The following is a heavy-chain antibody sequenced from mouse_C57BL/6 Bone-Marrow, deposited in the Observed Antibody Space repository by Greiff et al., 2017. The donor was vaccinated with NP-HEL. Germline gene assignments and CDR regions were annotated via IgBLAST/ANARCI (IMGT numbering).Heavy chain of an antibody. D-gene: IGHD2-4*01. CDR3: AIQVYYDYGGAMDY. CDR2: ISNGGGST. V-gene: IGHV5-12*01. J-gene: IGHJ4*01. Sequence: DVMLVESGGGLVQPGGSLKLSCAASGFTFSDYYMYWVRQTPEKRLEWVAYISNGGGSTYYPDTVKGRFTISRDNAKNTLYLQMSRLKSEDTAMYYCAIQVYYDYGGAMDYWGQGTSVTVSS. CDR1: GFTFSDYY.